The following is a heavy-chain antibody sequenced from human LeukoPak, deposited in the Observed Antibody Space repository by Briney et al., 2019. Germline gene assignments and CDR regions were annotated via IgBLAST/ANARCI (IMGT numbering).Heavy chain of an antibody. D-gene: IGHD2-2*01. CDR3: ARGRGYCSSTSCYVLDY. Sequence: GGSLRLSCAASGFTFSSYSMNWVRQAPGKGLEWVSSISSSSSYIYYADSVKGRFTISRDNSKNTLYLQMNSLRAEDTAVYYCARGRGYCSSTSCYVLDYWGQGTLVTVSS. J-gene: IGHJ4*02. CDR2: ISSSSSYI. CDR1: GFTFSSYS. V-gene: IGHV3-21*04.